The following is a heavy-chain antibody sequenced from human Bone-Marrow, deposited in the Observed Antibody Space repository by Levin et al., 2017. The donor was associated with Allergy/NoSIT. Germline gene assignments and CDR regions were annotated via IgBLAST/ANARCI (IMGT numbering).Heavy chain of an antibody. V-gene: IGHV3-7*01. Sequence: GESLKISCAASGFTFSTFWMSWVRQAPGKGLEWVARLNQDGREKFYMDSVKGRFTISRDNAENSLSLQMTNLRAEDTAVYYCATHPNSAFDFGGQGTLVTVSS. CDR3: ATHPNSAFDF. J-gene: IGHJ4*02. D-gene: IGHD5-12*01. CDR1: GFTFSTFW. CDR2: LNQDGREK.